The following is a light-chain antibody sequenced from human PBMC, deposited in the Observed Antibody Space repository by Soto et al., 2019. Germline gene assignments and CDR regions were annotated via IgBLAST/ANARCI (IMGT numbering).Light chain of an antibody. Sequence: DVVMTQSPLSLPVTLGQPASISCRSSQSLVYSDGNTYLSWFQQRPGQSPRRLIYKVSKRDSGVPDRFSGSGSGTDFILKISRVEAEDVGVYFCMQGTHWPLTFGQGTKVDIK. CDR1: QSLVYSDGNTY. CDR2: KVS. J-gene: IGKJ2*01. CDR3: MQGTHWPLT. V-gene: IGKV2-30*01.